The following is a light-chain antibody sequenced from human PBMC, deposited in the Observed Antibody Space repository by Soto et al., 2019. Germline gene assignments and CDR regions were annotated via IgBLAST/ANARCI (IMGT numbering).Light chain of an antibody. Sequence: QSVLTQPASVSGSPGQPITISCTGTSSDVGGYNYVSWYQQHPGKAPKLMIYDVSNRPSGVSNRFSGSKSGNTASLTISGLQAEDEADYYCSSYTSARVFGTGTKVTVL. J-gene: IGLJ1*01. CDR3: SSYTSARV. V-gene: IGLV2-14*01. CDR2: DVS. CDR1: SSDVGGYNY.